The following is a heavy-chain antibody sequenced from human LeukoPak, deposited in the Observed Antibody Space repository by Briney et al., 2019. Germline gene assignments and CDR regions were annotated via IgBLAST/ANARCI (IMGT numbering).Heavy chain of an antibody. Sequence: SETLSLTCTVSGGSISSYYWSWIRQPPGKGLEWIGYIYYSGSTNYNPSLKSRVTISVDTSKNQFSLKLSSVTAADTAVYYCARLPFGYDSSGYLDYWGQGTLVTVSS. D-gene: IGHD3-22*01. CDR3: ARLPFGYDSSGYLDY. CDR1: GGSISSYY. J-gene: IGHJ4*02. CDR2: IYYSGST. V-gene: IGHV4-59*08.